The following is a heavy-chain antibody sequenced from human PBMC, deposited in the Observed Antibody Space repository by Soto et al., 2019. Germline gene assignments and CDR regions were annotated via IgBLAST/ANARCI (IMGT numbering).Heavy chain of an antibody. Sequence: QITLKESGPTLVTPRQTLTLTCTFSGFSLDTRGVGVCWVRQPPGKALEWLALIYGNDEQRLNPSLQSRLTIAKDTPKSQVVLTMTNMDPVDTATYFCAHRLSAAGLFDHWGQGTLVSVSS. D-gene: IGHD6-13*01. CDR1: GFSLDTRGVG. J-gene: IGHJ5*02. V-gene: IGHV2-5*01. CDR2: IYGNDEQ. CDR3: AHRLSAAGLFDH.